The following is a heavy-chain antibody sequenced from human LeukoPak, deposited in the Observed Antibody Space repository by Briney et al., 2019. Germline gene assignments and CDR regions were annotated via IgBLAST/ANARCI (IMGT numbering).Heavy chain of an antibody. CDR2: ISGSGGST. J-gene: IGHJ3*02. V-gene: IGHV3-23*01. Sequence: GGSLRLSCAASGFTFSSYAMSWVRQAPGKGLEWVSAISGSGGSTYYADSVKGRFTISRDNAKNSLYLQMNSLRAEDTAVYYCARDGQYCSGGSCYKSDAFDIWGQGTMVTVSS. CDR3: ARDGQYCSGGSCYKSDAFDI. CDR1: GFTFSSYA. D-gene: IGHD2-15*01.